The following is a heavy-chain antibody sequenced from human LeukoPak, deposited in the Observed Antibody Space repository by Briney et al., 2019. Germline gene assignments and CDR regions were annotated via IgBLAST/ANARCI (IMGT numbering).Heavy chain of an antibody. D-gene: IGHD5-12*01. J-gene: IGHJ4*02. V-gene: IGHV3-23*01. CDR2: ISHNGGVT. CDR3: ARVGLATANFDS. Sequence: GGSLRLSCAASGFTSGSWAMNWVRQAPGKGLEWVSAISHNGGVTYYADSVKGRFTISRDNSRNTLYLQMNSLRGDDTALYYCARVGLATANFDSWGQGALVTVSS. CDR1: GFTSGSWA.